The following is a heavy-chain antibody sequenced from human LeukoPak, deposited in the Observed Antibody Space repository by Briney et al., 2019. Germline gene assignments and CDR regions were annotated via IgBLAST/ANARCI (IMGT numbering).Heavy chain of an antibody. Sequence: SETLSLTCVVSGYSISSDYYWGWIRQPPGKGLEWIGSIHHSGNTYYNPSLRSRVTISVDTSKNQFSVKLSSVTAADTAVYYCAREWYCSSTSCLFYFEYWGQGTLVTVSS. CDR1: GYSISSDYY. D-gene: IGHD2-2*01. CDR3: AREWYCSSTSCLFYFEY. J-gene: IGHJ4*02. CDR2: IHHSGNT. V-gene: IGHV4-38-2*02.